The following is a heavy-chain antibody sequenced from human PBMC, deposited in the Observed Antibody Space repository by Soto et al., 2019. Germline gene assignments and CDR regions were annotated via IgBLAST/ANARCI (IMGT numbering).Heavy chain of an antibody. CDR1: GGSVSCGVYF. V-gene: IGHV4-61*08. J-gene: IGHJ4*02. D-gene: IGHD3-22*01. CDR3: ARSGSAYSHYYFDF. Sequence: SETLSLTCTVSGGSVSCGVYFWSWVRHPPGKELEWIGYTSYSGSANQNPSLKGRVTMSVDTSNNRFSLRLTSVTASDTAVYYCARSGSAYSHYYFDFWGQGALVTVPQ. CDR2: TSYSGSA.